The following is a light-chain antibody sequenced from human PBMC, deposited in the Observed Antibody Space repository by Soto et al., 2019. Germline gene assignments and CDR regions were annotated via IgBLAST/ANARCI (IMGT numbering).Light chain of an antibody. CDR1: SSDIGTYNL. Sequence: QSALTQPASVSGAPGQSITISCTGTSSDIGTYNLVSWYQHYPGKAPKLMIYEGIKRPSGVSNRFSGSKSGNTAFLTISGLQAEDEADYSCCSYAGSGTDNYVFGSGTKGTVL. V-gene: IGLV2-23*01. J-gene: IGLJ1*01. CDR3: CSYAGSGTDNYV. CDR2: EGI.